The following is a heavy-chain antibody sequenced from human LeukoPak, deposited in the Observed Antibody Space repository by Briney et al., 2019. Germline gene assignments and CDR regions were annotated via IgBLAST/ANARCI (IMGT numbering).Heavy chain of an antibody. Sequence: GGSLRLSCAASGFTFSDYWMHWVRQTPEKGLVWVSRINSDGSSTIYADSVKGRFTISRDNSKNTLYLQMNSLRAEDTAVYYCAKDEGDSGYSGYDSRPSFDYWGQGTLVTVSS. CDR1: GFTFSDYW. CDR3: AKDEGDSGYSGYDSRPSFDY. CDR2: INSDGSST. D-gene: IGHD5-12*01. J-gene: IGHJ4*02. V-gene: IGHV3-74*01.